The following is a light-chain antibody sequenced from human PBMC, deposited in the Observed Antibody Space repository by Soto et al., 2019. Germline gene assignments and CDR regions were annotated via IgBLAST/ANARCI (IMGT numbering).Light chain of an antibody. CDR3: SSYAGGKNFYV. Sequence: QSALTQPASVSGSPGQSITISCTGTNGDVGSYDLVSWYQRYPGEAPKLIIYEVTKRPSGVPDRFSGSKSGNTASLTVSGLQAEDEADYHCSSYAGGKNFYVFGTGTKVTVL. J-gene: IGLJ1*01. V-gene: IGLV2-8*01. CDR1: NGDVGSYDL. CDR2: EVT.